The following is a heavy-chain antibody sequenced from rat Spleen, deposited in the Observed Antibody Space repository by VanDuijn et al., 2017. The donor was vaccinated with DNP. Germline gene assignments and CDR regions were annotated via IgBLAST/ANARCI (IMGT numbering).Heavy chain of an antibody. J-gene: IGHJ2*01. CDR3: KLGGAY. D-gene: IGHD5-1*01. CDR1: GFTFSNYD. V-gene: IGHV5-7*01. Sequence: EVKLVESGGGLVQPGRSLKLSCEALGFTFSNYDMAWVRQAPKKGLEWVATIGYDGRSTYYRDSVKGRFTISRDNAKSTLYLQMDSLRSEDTATYYCKLGGAYWGQGVMVTVSS. CDR2: IGYDGRST.